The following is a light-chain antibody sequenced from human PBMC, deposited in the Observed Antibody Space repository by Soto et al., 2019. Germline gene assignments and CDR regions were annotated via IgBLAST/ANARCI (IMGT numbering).Light chain of an antibody. CDR3: SQGRQAPRS. Sequence: DIVMTQSPLSLPVTPGEPASISCRSSQSLLHSNGDNYLDWYVQKAGQSPKLLIYLGSNRASGVPERCSGSVSCRDFTLNISRAAAEDVWVYYCSQGRQAPRSFGPGTKVDIK. J-gene: IGKJ3*01. CDR2: LGS. CDR1: QSLLHSNGDNY. V-gene: IGKV2-28*01.